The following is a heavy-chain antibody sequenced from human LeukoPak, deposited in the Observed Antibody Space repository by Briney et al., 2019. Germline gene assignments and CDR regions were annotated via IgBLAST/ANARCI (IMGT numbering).Heavy chain of an antibody. CDR1: GFTFSSYA. V-gene: IGHV3-23*01. J-gene: IGHJ4*02. D-gene: IGHD2-2*01. Sequence: PGGSLRLSCAASGFTFSSYAMSWVRQAPGKGLEWVSAISGSGGSTYYADSVKGRFTISRDNSKNTLYLQMNSLRAEDTAVYYCAKDRRGEYQLLFVVYFDYWGQGTLVTVSS. CDR2: ISGSGGST. CDR3: AKDRRGEYQLLFVVYFDY.